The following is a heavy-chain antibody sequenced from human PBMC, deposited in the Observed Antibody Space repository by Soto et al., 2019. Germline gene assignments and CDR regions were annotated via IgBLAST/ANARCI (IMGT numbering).Heavy chain of an antibody. J-gene: IGHJ6*02. Sequence: QVQLVQSGAEVKKPGSSVKVSCKASGGTFSSYAISWVRQAPGQGLEWMGGIIPIFGTANYAQKFQGRVTITADEATSTAYMELSRLRSEDTAVYYCARGLTWGSSGYSYGDYYYYGMDVWGQGTTVTVSS. CDR2: IIPIFGTA. CDR1: GGTFSSYA. D-gene: IGHD5-18*01. V-gene: IGHV1-69*01. CDR3: ARGLTWGSSGYSYGDYYYYGMDV.